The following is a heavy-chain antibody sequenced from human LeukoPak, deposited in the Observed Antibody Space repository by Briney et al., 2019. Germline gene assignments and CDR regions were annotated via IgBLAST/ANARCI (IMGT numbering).Heavy chain of an antibody. J-gene: IGHJ3*02. CDR1: GFTVSSNY. D-gene: IGHD1-1*01. CDR2: IYSGGST. CDR3: ARIETVADAFDI. V-gene: IGHV3-66*01. Sequence: GGSLRLSCAASGFTVSSNYMTWVRQAPGKGLEWVSLIYSGGSTSYADSVRGRFTISRDNSKSTLYLQMNSLRAEDTAVYYCARIETVADAFDIWGQGTLVTVSS.